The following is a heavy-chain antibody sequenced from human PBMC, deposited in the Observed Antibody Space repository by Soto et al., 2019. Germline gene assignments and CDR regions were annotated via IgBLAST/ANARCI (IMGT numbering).Heavy chain of an antibody. CDR1: GFTFSDYY. CDR3: ARSGDNYNLLDY. CDR2: SSDSGTFT. V-gene: IGHV3-11*06. Sequence: GGSLRLSCAASGFTFSDYYLSWIRQAPGKGLEWLSYSSDSGTFTRYADSVKGRFSISRDNAKNSLYLQINSLRGEDTAIYYSARSGDNYNLLDYWGQGT. D-gene: IGHD1-1*01. J-gene: IGHJ4*02.